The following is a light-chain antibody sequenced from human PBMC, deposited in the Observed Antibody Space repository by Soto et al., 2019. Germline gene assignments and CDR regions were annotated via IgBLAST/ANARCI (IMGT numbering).Light chain of an antibody. CDR1: QSISNW. V-gene: IGKV1-5*01. CDR3: QQYNDWPPT. Sequence: DIQMTQAPSTLSASVGDRVTITGRASQSISNWLAWYQQKPGKAPKVLIYAASTRATGIPARFSGSGSGTEFTLSIGSLESEDFAVYYCQQYNDWPPTFGQGTKVDIK. J-gene: IGKJ1*01. CDR2: AAS.